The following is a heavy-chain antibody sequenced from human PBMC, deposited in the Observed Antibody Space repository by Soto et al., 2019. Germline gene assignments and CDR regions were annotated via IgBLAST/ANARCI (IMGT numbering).Heavy chain of an antibody. CDR3: AREGITMVRGAVYYYYGMDV. CDR2: IKQDGSEK. D-gene: IGHD3-10*01. CDR1: GFTFSSDW. Sequence: PGVSLRLSFAASGFTFSSDWMSWFRQAPGKGLEWVANIKQDGSEKYYVDSVKGRFTISRDNAKNSLYLQMNSLRAEDTAVYYCAREGITMVRGAVYYYYGMDVWGQGTTVTVSS. V-gene: IGHV3-7*01. J-gene: IGHJ6*02.